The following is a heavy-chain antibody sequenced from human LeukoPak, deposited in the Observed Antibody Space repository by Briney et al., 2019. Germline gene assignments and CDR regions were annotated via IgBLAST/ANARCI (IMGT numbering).Heavy chain of an antibody. CDR1: GFTFSSYA. CDR3: AKGSSYYGSGSHFDY. CDR2: ISGSGSIT. Sequence: PGGSLRLSCAASGFTFSSYAMNWVRQAPGKGLGWVSAISGSGSITYYAESVKGRSTISRDNSKNTLYLQMNSLRAEDTAVYYCAKGSSYYGSGSHFDYWGQGTLVTVSS. D-gene: IGHD3-10*01. V-gene: IGHV3-23*01. J-gene: IGHJ4*02.